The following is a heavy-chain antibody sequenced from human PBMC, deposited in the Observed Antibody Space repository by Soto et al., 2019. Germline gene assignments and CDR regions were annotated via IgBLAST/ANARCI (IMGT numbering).Heavy chain of an antibody. Sequence: GESLKISCKGVGYKFGSAWIGWVRQMPGKGLEWMGIIKPGTSDIRYSPSCRGHVTISADEAVSTAYLQWSSLKASDTAMYYCARQLSHICDSWGQGTLVTSPQ. V-gene: IGHV5-51*01. J-gene: IGHJ4*02. D-gene: IGHD3-3*02. CDR1: GYKFGSAW. CDR3: ARQLSHICDS. CDR2: IKPGTSDI.